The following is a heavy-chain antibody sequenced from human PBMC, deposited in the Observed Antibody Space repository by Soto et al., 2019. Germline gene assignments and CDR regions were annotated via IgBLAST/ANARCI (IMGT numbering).Heavy chain of an antibody. CDR2: IYYSGST. D-gene: IGHD3-16*01. CDR3: ARRYGWAFDI. Sequence: QVQLQESGPGLVKPSETLSLTCTVSGGSISSYYWSWIRQPPGKGLGWIGYIYYSGSTNYNPSLRSGVTISVDTSRNQFSLKLSSVTAADTAVYYCARRYGWAFDIRGQGTMVTVSS. CDR1: GGSISSYY. J-gene: IGHJ3*02. V-gene: IGHV4-59*08.